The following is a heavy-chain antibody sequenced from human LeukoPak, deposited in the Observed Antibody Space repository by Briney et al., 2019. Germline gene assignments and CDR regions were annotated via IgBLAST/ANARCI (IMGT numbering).Heavy chain of an antibody. Sequence: ASVKVSCKASGYTFTGYYMHWVRQAPGQGLEWMGRINPNSGGTNYAQKFQGRVTMTRDTSISTAYMELSRLRSDDTAVYYCARAAAGTGSRGDYWGQGTLVTVSS. D-gene: IGHD6-13*01. CDR2: INPNSGGT. J-gene: IGHJ4*02. CDR3: ARAAAGTGSRGDY. V-gene: IGHV1-2*06. CDR1: GYTFTGYY.